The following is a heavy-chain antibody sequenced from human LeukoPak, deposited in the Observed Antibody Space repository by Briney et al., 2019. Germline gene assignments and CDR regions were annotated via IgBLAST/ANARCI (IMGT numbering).Heavy chain of an antibody. CDR3: ARGTVTMVDY. V-gene: IGHV3-30-3*01. Sequence: GGSLRLSCAASGFTFSNYAMHWVRQAPGKGLEWAAFISFDGSDKYYADSVKGRFTISRDNSKNTLYLQMNSLRAGDTAVYYCARGTVTMVDYWGQGTLVTVSS. CDR2: ISFDGSDK. D-gene: IGHD3-10*01. CDR1: GFTFSNYA. J-gene: IGHJ4*02.